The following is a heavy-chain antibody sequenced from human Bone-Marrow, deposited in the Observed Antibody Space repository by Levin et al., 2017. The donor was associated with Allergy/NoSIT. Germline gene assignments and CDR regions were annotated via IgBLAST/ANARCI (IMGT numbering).Heavy chain of an antibody. CDR2: ISSRSNYI. Sequence: GGSLRLSCAASGFTFSSNSMNWVRQAPGKGLEWVSSISSRSNYIYYADSVKGRFTIPRDNAKHSLYLQMNSLRVDDTAVYYCARDRAASAVAGPYYFDYWGQGTLVTVSS. CDR3: ARDRAASAVAGPYYFDY. J-gene: IGHJ4*02. V-gene: IGHV3-21*01. CDR1: GFTFSSNS. D-gene: IGHD6-19*01.